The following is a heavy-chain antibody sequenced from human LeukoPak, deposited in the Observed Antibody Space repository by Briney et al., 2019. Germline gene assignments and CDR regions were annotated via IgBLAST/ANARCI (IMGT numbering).Heavy chain of an antibody. CDR2: ITSSSSYI. V-gene: IGHV3-21*01. J-gene: IGHJ4*02. D-gene: IGHD3-16*02. CDR3: ARDDLEGVIDY. CDR1: GFTFSSYS. Sequence: NSGGSLRLSCAASGFTFSSYSMTWVRQAPGKGLEWVSSITSSSSYIYYADSVKGRFTISRDNAKNSLYLQMNSLRAEDTAVYYCARDDLEGVIDYWGQGTLVTVSS.